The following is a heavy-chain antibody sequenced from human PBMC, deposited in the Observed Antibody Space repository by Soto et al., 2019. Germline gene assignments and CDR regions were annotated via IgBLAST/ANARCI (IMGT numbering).Heavy chain of an antibody. CDR1: GFTFSSYV. D-gene: IGHD3-10*01. Sequence: EVQLLESGGGLVQPGGSLRLSCEASGFTFSSYVMSWVRQAPGKGLEWVSTISGRDSSTYYADSVKGRFTISRDNSKNTLYLQMNSLRAEDTAVYYCAKVWFGEDKQFAYWGQGTLVTVSS. V-gene: IGHV3-23*01. CDR2: ISGRDSST. J-gene: IGHJ4*02. CDR3: AKVWFGEDKQFAY.